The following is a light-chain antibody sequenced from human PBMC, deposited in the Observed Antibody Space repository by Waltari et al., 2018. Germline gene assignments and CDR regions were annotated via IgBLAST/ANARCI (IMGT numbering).Light chain of an antibody. CDR2: GAS. Sequence: EIVLTQSPGTLSLSPGERATLSCWASQSVGRSLAWYQQKRGQAPRLLIYGASTRAIGIPDRSSGSGSGTDFSLTISRLEPEDFAVYYCQHYVRLPVTFGQGTKVEI. CDR3: QHYVRLPVT. CDR1: QSVGRS. V-gene: IGKV3-20*01. J-gene: IGKJ1*01.